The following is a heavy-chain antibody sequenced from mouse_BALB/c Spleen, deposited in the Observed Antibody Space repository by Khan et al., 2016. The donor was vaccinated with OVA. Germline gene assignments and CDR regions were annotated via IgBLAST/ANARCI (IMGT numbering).Heavy chain of an antibody. J-gene: IGHJ3*01. Sequence: QVQLQQPGTELVRPGTSVKLSCKASGYTFTSYWMNWIKQRPEQGLEWIGRIDPYDSETHYNQKFKDKATLTVDKSSNTAYMQLTSLTSEDSAVYDCARNPLAYWGQGTLVTVSA. V-gene: IGHV1-52*01. CDR3: ARNPLAY. CDR2: IDPYDSET. CDR1: GYTFTSYW.